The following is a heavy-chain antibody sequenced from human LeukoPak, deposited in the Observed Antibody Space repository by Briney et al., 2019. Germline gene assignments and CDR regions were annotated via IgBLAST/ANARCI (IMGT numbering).Heavy chain of an antibody. CDR3: AKDRYFDWLLEFDY. Sequence: SLRLSCAASGFTFSSYGMHWVRQAPGKGLEWVAVISYDGSNKYYADSVKGRFTISRDNSKNTLYLQMNSLRAEDTAVYYCAKDRYFDWLLEFDYWGQGTLVTVSS. D-gene: IGHD3-9*01. CDR1: GFTFSSYG. J-gene: IGHJ4*02. V-gene: IGHV3-30*18. CDR2: ISYDGSNK.